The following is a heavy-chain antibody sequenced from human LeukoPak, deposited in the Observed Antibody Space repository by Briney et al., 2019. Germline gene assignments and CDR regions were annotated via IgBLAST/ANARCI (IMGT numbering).Heavy chain of an antibody. CDR1: GGSFSGYY. V-gene: IGHV4-34*01. CDR2: INHSGST. Sequence: SETLSLTCAVYGGSFSGYYWSWIRQPPGKGLEWIGEINHSGSTNYNPSLKSRVTISVDTSKNQFSLKLSSVTAADTAVYYCARETFEVRGVIGHRLFDYWGQGTLVTVSS. J-gene: IGHJ4*02. CDR3: ARETFEVRGVIGHRLFDY. D-gene: IGHD3-10*01.